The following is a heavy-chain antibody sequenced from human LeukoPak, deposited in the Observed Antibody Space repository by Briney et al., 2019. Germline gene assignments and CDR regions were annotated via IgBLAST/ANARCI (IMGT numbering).Heavy chain of an antibody. CDR2: ISAYNGNT. V-gene: IGHV1-18*04. Sequence: GASVKVSCKASGYTFTSYGISWVGQAPGQGLEGMGWISAYNGNTNYAQKLQGRVTMTTDTSTSTAYMELRSLRSDDTAVYYCARASITMVRGVLDPWGQGTLVTVSS. D-gene: IGHD3-10*01. J-gene: IGHJ5*02. CDR3: ARASITMVRGVLDP. CDR1: GYTFTSYG.